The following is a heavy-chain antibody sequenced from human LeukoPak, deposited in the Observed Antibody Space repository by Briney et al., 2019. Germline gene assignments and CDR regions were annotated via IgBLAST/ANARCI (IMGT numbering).Heavy chain of an antibody. CDR2: IYHSGST. J-gene: IGHJ4*02. CDR3: ARKRYCSSTSCRFFDY. V-gene: IGHV4-38-2*02. CDR1: GYSISSGYY. Sequence: PSETLSLTCTVSGYSISSGYYWGWIRQPPGKGLEWIGSIYHSGSTYYNPSLKSRVTISVDTSKNQFSLKLSSVTAADTAVYYCARKRYCSSTSCRFFDYWGQGTLVTVSS. D-gene: IGHD2-2*01.